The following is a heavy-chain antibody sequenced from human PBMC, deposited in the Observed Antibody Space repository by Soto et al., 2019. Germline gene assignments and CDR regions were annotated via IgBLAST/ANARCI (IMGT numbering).Heavy chain of an antibody. J-gene: IGHJ5*02. CDR2: INHSGST. V-gene: IGHV4-34*01. CDR3: ATAPETYSPAGYYINHFDP. D-gene: IGHD3-22*01. Sequence: SDTLSLTCAVYCGSFSGYYWSWIRQPPGKGLEWIGEINHSGSTYYNPSLKSRVSISVDTSKSQFSLRLISVTAADTAVYYCATAPETYSPAGYYINHFDPWGQGTLVTVSS. CDR1: CGSFSGYY.